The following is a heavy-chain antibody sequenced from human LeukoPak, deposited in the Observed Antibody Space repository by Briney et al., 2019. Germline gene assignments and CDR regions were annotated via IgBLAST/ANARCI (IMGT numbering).Heavy chain of an antibody. D-gene: IGHD6-13*01. Sequence: PGGSLRLSCAASGFTFSTYSMSWVRQAPGKGLEWVSYISSISSIICYADSVKGRFTISRDNARNSLYLQMNSLRAEDTAVYYCTRSRPGTEAGQPNFDYWGQGTLVTVSS. CDR3: TRSRPGTEAGQPNFDY. J-gene: IGHJ4*02. V-gene: IGHV3-48*01. CDR2: ISSISSII. CDR1: GFTFSTYS.